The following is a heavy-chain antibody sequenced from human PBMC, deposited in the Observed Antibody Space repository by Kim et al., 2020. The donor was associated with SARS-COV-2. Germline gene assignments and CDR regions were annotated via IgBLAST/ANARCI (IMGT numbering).Heavy chain of an antibody. D-gene: IGHD3-9*01. J-gene: IGHJ6*02. CDR2: ISSSSSYI. CDR3: ARDLGYFDWLSHYGMDV. CDR1: GFTFSSYS. Sequence: GGSLRLSCAASGFTFSSYSMNWVRQAPGKGLEWVSSISSSSSYIYYADSVKGRFTISRDNAKNSLYLQMNSLRAEDTAVYYCARDLGYFDWLSHYGMDVWGQGTTVTVSS. V-gene: IGHV3-21*01.